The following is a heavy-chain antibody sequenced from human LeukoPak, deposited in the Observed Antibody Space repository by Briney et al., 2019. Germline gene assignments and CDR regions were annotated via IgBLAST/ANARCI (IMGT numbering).Heavy chain of an antibody. CDR3: ARDGGEYSSSSGSYFDC. CDR2: IIPIFGTA. CDR1: GGTFSSYA. Sequence: ASVKVSCKASGGTFSSYAISWVRQAPGQGLEWTGGIIPIFGTANYAQKFQGRVTITTDESTSTAYMELSSLRSEDTAVYYCARDGGEYSSSSGSYFDCWGQGTLVTVSS. J-gene: IGHJ4*02. D-gene: IGHD6-6*01. V-gene: IGHV1-69*05.